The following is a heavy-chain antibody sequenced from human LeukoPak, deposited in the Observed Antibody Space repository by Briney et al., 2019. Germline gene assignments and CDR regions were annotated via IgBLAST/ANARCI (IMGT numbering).Heavy chain of an antibody. J-gene: IGHJ4*02. D-gene: IGHD3-22*01. CDR3: ARDLRSSGYYAFDY. CDR2: ISSSSSYI. Sequence: GGSLRLSCAASGFTFSSYSMNWVRQAPGKGLEWVSSISSSSSYIYYADSVKGRFTISRDNAKNSLYLQMNSLRAEDTAVYYCARDLRSSGYYAFDYWGQGTLVTVSS. CDR1: GFTFSSYS. V-gene: IGHV3-21*01.